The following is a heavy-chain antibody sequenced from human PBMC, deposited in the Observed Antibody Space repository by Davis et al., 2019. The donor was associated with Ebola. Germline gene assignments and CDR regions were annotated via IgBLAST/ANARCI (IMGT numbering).Heavy chain of an antibody. J-gene: IGHJ4*02. D-gene: IGHD4-17*01. CDR3: ARYGDYTSVDY. Sequence: SETLSLTCTVSGGSISSSSYYWGWIRQLPGKGLEWIGSIYYSGSTYYNPSLKSRVTISVDTSKNQFSLKLSSVTAADTAVYYCARYGDYTSVDYWGQGTLVTVSS. CDR1: GGSISSSSYY. CDR2: IYYSGST. V-gene: IGHV4-39*01.